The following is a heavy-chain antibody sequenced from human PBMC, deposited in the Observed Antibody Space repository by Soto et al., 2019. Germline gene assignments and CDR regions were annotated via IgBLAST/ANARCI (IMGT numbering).Heavy chain of an antibody. CDR3: TRWNYAMDV. CDR2: ISQDGRAT. CDR1: GFTFSSYY. J-gene: IGHJ6*02. Sequence: PLVESGGGLVQPGGSLRLSCAASGFTFSSYYMTWVRQAPGRGLEWVAHISQDGRATYHADSVKDRFIISRDNAKNSLYLHINTLRAEDTAVYRCTRWNYAMDVWGQGTTVTVS. V-gene: IGHV3-7*03.